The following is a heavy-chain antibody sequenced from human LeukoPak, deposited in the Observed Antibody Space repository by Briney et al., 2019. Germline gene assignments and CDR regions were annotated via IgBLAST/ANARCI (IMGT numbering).Heavy chain of an antibody. J-gene: IGHJ4*02. CDR2: INHSGST. CDR1: GGSFSGYY. CDR3: ARLQSVVWYSSGWYYFDY. D-gene: IGHD6-19*01. V-gene: IGHV4-34*01. Sequence: MTSETLSLTCAVYGGSFSGYYWSWIRQPPGKGLEWIGEINHSGSTNYNPSLKSRVTISVDTSKNQFSLKLSSVTAADTAVYYCARLQSVVWYSSGWYYFDYWGQGTLVTVSS.